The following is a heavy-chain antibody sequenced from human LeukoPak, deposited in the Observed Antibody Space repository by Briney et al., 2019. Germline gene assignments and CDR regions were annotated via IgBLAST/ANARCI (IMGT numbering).Heavy chain of an antibody. J-gene: IGHJ4*02. CDR2: IWYDXSNK. CDR1: GFTFSXXX. CDR3: ASDGSGSYPPFDY. Sequence: PGGSLRLSCAXSGFTFSXXXXXXXXXAXXXXXXXXXXIWYDXSNKYYAXXXXGXFXXXRXXXKNTLYLQMNSLRAEDTAVYYCASDGSGSYPPFDYWGQGTLVTVSS. D-gene: IGHD3-10*01. V-gene: IGHV3-33*01.